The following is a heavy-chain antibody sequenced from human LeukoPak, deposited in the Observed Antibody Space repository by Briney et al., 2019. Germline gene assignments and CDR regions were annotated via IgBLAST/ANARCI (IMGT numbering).Heavy chain of an antibody. V-gene: IGHV1-2*02. CDR3: ARLSNAYRGFDY. D-gene: IGHD1-1*01. CDR1: GYTFPHYY. J-gene: IGHJ4*02. Sequence: ASVKVSCKTSGYTFPHYYMHWVRQAPGQGLEWMGWVHPDSGDTNYAQKFQGRVSMTRDTSIATAYMELSSLTSDDTAVYYCARLSNAYRGFDYWGQGTLVTVSS. CDR2: VHPDSGDT.